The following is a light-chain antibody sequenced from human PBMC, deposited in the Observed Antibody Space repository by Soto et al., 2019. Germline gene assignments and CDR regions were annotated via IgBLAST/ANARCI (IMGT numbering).Light chain of an antibody. CDR1: SSDVGGYNY. J-gene: IGLJ3*02. V-gene: IGLV2-14*03. CDR2: DVS. Sequence: QSALTQPASVSGSPGQSITISCTGTSSDVGGYNYVSWYQQHPGKAPKLVIYDVSNRPSGVSNRFSGSKSGNTASLTISGLQDEDEADYYCNSYTSGSTWVFGGGTKVTVL. CDR3: NSYTSGSTWV.